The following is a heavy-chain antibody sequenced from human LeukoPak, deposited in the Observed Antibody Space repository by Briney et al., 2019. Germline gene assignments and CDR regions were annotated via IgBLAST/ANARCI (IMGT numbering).Heavy chain of an antibody. V-gene: IGHV3-21*01. D-gene: IGHD2-2*01. J-gene: IGHJ4*02. CDR1: GFIFSDYS. CDR3: TNHFACGRSSCPPFDS. CDR2: ISGDSNYI. Sequence: GGSLRLSCAVSGFIFSDYSMSWVRQAPGKGLEWVSSISGDSNYIYYRDSLRGRFTIFRDNAKNLLFLQMISLRVEDTAVYYCTNHFACGRSSCPPFDSWGQGTLVTVSS.